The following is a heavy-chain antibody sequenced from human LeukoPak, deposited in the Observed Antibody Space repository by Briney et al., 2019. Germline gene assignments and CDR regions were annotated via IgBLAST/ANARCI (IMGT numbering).Heavy chain of an antibody. CDR1: GGTFTSYG. Sequence: GASVKVSCKASGGTFTSYGISWVRQAPGQGLEWMGWISAYNGNTNYAQKLQGRVTMTTDTSTSTAYMELRSLRSDDTAVYYCARRQYYYDSSGYYLFDYWGQGTLVTVSS. CDR3: ARRQYYYDSSGYYLFDY. J-gene: IGHJ4*02. CDR2: ISAYNGNT. D-gene: IGHD3-22*01. V-gene: IGHV1-18*01.